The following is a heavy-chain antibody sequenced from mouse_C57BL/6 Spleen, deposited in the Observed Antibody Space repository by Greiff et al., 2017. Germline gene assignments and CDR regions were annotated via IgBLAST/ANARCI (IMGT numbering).Heavy chain of an antibody. CDR3: ARRGYYGSSYGGWYCDV. Sequence: VQLQQSGPELVKPGASVKISCKASGYAFSSSWMNWVKQRPGKGLEWIGRIYPGDGDTNYNGKFKGKATLTADKSSSPAYMQLSSLTSEDSAVYFCARRGYYGSSYGGWYCDVWGTGTTVTVSS. D-gene: IGHD1-1*01. J-gene: IGHJ1*03. CDR1: GYAFSSSW. V-gene: IGHV1-82*01. CDR2: IYPGDGDT.